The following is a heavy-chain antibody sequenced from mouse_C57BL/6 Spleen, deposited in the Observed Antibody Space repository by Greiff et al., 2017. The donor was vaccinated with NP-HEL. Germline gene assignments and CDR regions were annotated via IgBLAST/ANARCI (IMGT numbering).Heavy chain of an antibody. CDR1: GYTFTDYY. V-gene: IGHV1-26*01. CDR2: INPNNGGT. D-gene: IGHD2-4*01. Sequence: EVQLQQSGPELVKPGASVKISCKASGYTFTDYYMNWVKQSHGKSLEWIGDINPNNGGTSYNQKFKGKATLTVDKSSSTAYMELRSLTSEDSAVYYCAREYDYDGGDYWGQGTTLTVSS. J-gene: IGHJ2*01. CDR3: AREYDYDGGDY.